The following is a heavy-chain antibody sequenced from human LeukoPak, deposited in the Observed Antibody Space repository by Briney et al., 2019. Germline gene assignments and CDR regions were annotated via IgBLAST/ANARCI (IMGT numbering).Heavy chain of an antibody. CDR2: IFHDGRT. J-gene: IGHJ4*02. CDR3: ARSYCYDTTFDY. D-gene: IGHD3-16*02. Sequence: SETLSLTCTVSGGSITNFYWHWIRQSPGKGLEWIGYIFHDGRTFYLPSLKSRVTMSVATSKNQFSLRLTSVTAADTAIYYCARSYCYDTTFDYWGQGTLVTVSS. V-gene: IGHV4-59*01. CDR1: GGSITNFY.